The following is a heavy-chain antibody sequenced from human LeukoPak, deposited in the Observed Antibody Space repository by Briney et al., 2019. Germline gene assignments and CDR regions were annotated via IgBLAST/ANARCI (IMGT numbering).Heavy chain of an antibody. J-gene: IGHJ4*02. CDR1: GASINSTNW. V-gene: IGHV4-4*02. Sequence: PSETLSLTCAVSGASINSTNWWNWVRQPPGKGLEWLGEIHHSGSTNYNPSLRSRVTISVAKTNNQFSLQLSSVTAADTAVYYCASGPAAAGDYWGQGTLVTVSS. CDR3: ASGPAAAGDY. CDR2: IHHSGST. D-gene: IGHD6-25*01.